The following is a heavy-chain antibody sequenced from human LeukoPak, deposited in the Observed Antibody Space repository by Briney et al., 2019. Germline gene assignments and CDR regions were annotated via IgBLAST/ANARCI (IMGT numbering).Heavy chain of an antibody. J-gene: IGHJ4*02. CDR1: GFTFTSSA. Sequence: SVKVSCKAPGFTFTSSAMQWVRQARGQRLEWIGWIVVGSGNTNYAQKFQERVTITRDMSTSTAYMELSSLRSEDTAVYYCAAGSGSSWYFIDYWGQGTLVTVSS. V-gene: IGHV1-58*02. CDR3: AAGSGSSWYFIDY. CDR2: IVVGSGNT. D-gene: IGHD6-13*01.